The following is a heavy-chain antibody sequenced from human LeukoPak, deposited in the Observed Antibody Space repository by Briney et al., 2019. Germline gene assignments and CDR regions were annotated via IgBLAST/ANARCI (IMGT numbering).Heavy chain of an antibody. V-gene: IGHV3-21*01. CDR3: AREEYSGSYYFDY. CDR1: GFTFSSYS. J-gene: IGHJ4*02. CDR2: ISSSSYI. Sequence: GGSLRLSCAASGFTFSSYSMNWVRQAPGKGLEWVSSISSSSYIHYADSVKGRFTISRDNAKNSLYLQMNSLRAEDTAVYYCAREEYSGSYYFDYWGQGTLVTVSS. D-gene: IGHD1-26*01.